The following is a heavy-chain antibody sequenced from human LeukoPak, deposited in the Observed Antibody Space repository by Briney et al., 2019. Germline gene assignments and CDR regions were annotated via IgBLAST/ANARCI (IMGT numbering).Heavy chain of an antibody. CDR2: ISSSSSYI. D-gene: IGHD4-17*01. J-gene: IGHJ4*02. V-gene: IGHV3-21*01. Sequence: GGSLRLSCAASGFTFSSYSMNWVRQAPGKGLEWVSSISSSSSYIYYADSVKGRFTISRDNAKNSLYLQMNSLRAEDTAVYYCARDNGEYVRYFFDYRGQGTLVTVSS. CDR1: GFTFSSYS. CDR3: ARDNGEYVRYFFDY.